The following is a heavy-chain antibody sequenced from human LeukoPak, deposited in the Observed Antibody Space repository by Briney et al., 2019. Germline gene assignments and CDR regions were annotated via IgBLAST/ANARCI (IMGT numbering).Heavy chain of an antibody. D-gene: IGHD2-2*02. V-gene: IGHV4-30-4*08. CDR2: IYYSGCT. J-gene: IGHJ3*02. CDR3: AREGDIVVVPAAIRLGVLDAFDI. CDR1: VGSISSGDYY. Sequence: LSESLFLTCSVPVGSISSGDYYSRWIRQPPGKGLEWIEHIYYSGCTYYKPSLKSRGSITVDTYKNQFSLKLSSVTAADTAVYYCAREGDIVVVPAAIRLGVLDAFDIWGQGTMVTVSS.